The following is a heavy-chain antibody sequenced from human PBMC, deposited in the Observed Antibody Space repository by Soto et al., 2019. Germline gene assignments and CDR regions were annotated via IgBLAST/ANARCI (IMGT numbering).Heavy chain of an antibody. V-gene: IGHV3-30*18. Sequence: QVQLVESGGGVVQPGRSLRLSCAASGFTFSSYGIHWVRQAPGKGLEWVAVISFDGSNKFYADSVKGRFTISGDNSKNTLYLRMNSVRGEETAVYYCAKDELNWLGRGDFEYWGQGTLVTVSS. CDR2: ISFDGSNK. J-gene: IGHJ4*02. CDR3: AKDELNWLGRGDFEY. D-gene: IGHD3-10*01. CDR1: GFTFSSYG.